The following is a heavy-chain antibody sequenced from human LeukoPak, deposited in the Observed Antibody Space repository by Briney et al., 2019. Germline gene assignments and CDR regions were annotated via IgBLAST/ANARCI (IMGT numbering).Heavy chain of an antibody. CDR1: GFTFSSYA. CDR2: ISGSGGST. Sequence: PGGSLRLSCAASGFTFSSYAMSWVRQAPGKGLEWVSAISGSGGSTYYADSVKGRFTISRDNSKNTLYLQMNSLRAEDTAVYYCAKDRSITMVRGVIPLDYWGQGTLVTVSS. D-gene: IGHD3-10*01. V-gene: IGHV3-23*01. CDR3: AKDRSITMVRGVIPLDY. J-gene: IGHJ4*02.